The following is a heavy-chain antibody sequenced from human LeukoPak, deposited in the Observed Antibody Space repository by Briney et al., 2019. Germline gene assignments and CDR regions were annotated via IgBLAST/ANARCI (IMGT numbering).Heavy chain of an antibody. J-gene: IGHJ4*02. CDR2: ISGSGGIT. Sequence: GGSLRLSCVASGFTFSTYGMTWVRQSPGKGLEWVSAISGSGGITYYADSVKGRFTSSRDNSKNTLYLQMNSLRAEDTAVYYCARGADSGYSSDNWGQGTLVSVSS. D-gene: IGHD3-9*01. CDR3: ARGADSGYSSDN. CDR1: GFTFSTYG. V-gene: IGHV3-23*01.